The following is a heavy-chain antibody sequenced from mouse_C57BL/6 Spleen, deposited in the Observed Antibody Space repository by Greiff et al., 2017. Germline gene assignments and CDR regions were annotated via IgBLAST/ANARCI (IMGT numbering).Heavy chain of an antibody. D-gene: IGHD1-1*01. CDR1: GYTFTSYW. V-gene: IGHV1-53*01. J-gene: IGHJ3*01. CDR3: ARSAYGSSWFAY. Sequence: QVQLQQPGTELVKPGASVKLSCKASGYTFTSYWMHWVKQRPGQGLEWIGNINPSNGGTNYNAKFKSKATLTVDNSSSTAYMQRSSLTSEDSAVYYGARSAYGSSWFAYWGQGTLVTVSA. CDR2: INPSNGGT.